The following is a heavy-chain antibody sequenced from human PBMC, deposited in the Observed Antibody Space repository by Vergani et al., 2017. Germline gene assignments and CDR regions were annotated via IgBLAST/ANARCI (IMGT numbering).Heavy chain of an antibody. CDR3: ARSRGTLFDY. CDR1: GGSVSSGNYY. CDR2: LFYGGRT. V-gene: IGHV4-61*10. Sequence: QVQLQESGPGLVKPSETLSLTCTVSGGSVSSGNYYWTWLRQPAGKGLQWIGYLFYGGRTNYNPSLKSRVTISVDTSKNQFSLKLSSVTAADTAVYYCARSRGTLFDYWGQGTLVTVSS. J-gene: IGHJ4*02. D-gene: IGHD1-1*01.